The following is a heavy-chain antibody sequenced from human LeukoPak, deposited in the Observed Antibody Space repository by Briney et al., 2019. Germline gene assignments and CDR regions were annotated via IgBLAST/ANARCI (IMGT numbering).Heavy chain of an antibody. CDR2: INHSGST. J-gene: IGHJ5*02. CDR3: ARHGRGAAAGLEFDP. Sequence: SETLSLTCAVYGGSFSGYYWSWIRQPPGKGLEWIGEINHSGSTNYNPSLKSRVTISVDTSKNQFSLKLSSVTAADTAVYYCARHGRGAAAGLEFDPWGQGTLVTVSS. V-gene: IGHV4-34*01. CDR1: GGSFSGYY. D-gene: IGHD6-13*01.